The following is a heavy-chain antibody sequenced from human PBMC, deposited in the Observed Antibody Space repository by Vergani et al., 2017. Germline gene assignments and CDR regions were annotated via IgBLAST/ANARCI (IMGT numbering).Heavy chain of an antibody. D-gene: IGHD1-26*01. CDR1: GFTFSSYG. CDR2: IPYDGSNK. J-gene: IGHJ6*02. V-gene: IGHV3-30*18. CDR3: AKDPLDHLSGSFPVSHYYGMDV. Sequence: VQLVESGGGVVQPGRSLRLSCAASGFTFSSYGMHWVRQAPGKGLEWVAVIPYDGSNKYYADSVKGRFTISRDNSKNTLYLQMNSLRAEDTAVYYCAKDPLDHLSGSFPVSHYYGMDVWGQGTTVTVSS.